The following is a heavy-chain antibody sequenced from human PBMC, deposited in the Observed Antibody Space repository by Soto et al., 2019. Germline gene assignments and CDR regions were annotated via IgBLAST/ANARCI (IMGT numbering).Heavy chain of an antibody. J-gene: IGHJ6*02. CDR2: ISSSSSYI. Sequence: GGSLRLSCAASGFTFSSYDMHWVRQAPGKGLEWVSSISSSSSYIYYADSVKGRFTISRDNAKNSLYLQMNSLRAEDTAVYYCARSEELLWFGELSYYYYGMDVWGQGTTVTVSS. D-gene: IGHD3-10*01. V-gene: IGHV3-21*01. CDR1: GFTFSSYD. CDR3: ARSEELLWFGELSYYYYGMDV.